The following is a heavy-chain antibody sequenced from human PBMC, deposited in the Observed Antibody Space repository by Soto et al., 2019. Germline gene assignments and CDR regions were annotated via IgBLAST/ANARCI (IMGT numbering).Heavy chain of an antibody. J-gene: IGHJ6*02. V-gene: IGHV1-18*01. Sequence: QAQLVQSGAEVKKPGASVKVSCKASGYTFTSYGIDWVRQAPGQGLEWLGWISAYDGNTKYAQILQGRVSLTTDTSMNTAYMELRSLRSDDTAMYVCARGGYYGGSGSRNYYYYGMNVWGQGTTVTASS. CDR2: ISAYDGNT. CDR1: GYTFTSYG. CDR3: ARGGYYGGSGSRNYYYYGMNV. D-gene: IGHD3-22*01.